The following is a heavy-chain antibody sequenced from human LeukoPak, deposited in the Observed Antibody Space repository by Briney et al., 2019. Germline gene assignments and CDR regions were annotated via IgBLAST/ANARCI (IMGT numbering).Heavy chain of an antibody. CDR2: ISYDGSNK. D-gene: IGHD3-9*01. CDR1: GFTFSSYG. V-gene: IGHV3-30*18. Sequence: GRSLRLSCAASGFTFSSYGMHWVRQAPGKGLEWVAFISYDGSNKYYADRVKGRFTISRDNSKNTLYLQMNSLRAEDTAAYYCAKEWGHYDILTGYPNWGQGTLVTVSS. J-gene: IGHJ4*02. CDR3: AKEWGHYDILTGYPN.